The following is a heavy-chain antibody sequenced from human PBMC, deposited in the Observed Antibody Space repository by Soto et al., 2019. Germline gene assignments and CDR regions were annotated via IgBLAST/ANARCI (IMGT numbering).Heavy chain of an antibody. J-gene: IGHJ6*02. Sequence: EVQLVQSGAEVKKPGESLKISCKGSGYSFTSYWIGWVRQMPGKGLEWMGIIYPGDSDTRYSPSFQGQVTISADKSIGXAFXQWSSLKASGTAMYYCARRGGDDASFYYYEYGMDVWGQGTTVTVSS. CDR2: IYPGDSDT. CDR3: ARRGGDDASFYYYEYGMDV. D-gene: IGHD2-21*02. CDR1: GYSFTSYW. V-gene: IGHV5-51*03.